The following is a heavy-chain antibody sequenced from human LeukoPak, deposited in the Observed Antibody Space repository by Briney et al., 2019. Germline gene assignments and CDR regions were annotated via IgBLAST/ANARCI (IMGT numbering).Heavy chain of an antibody. CDR1: ARSISCCCWG. CDR2: VYHSGRN. V-gene: IGHV4-39*07. Sequence: SETLSLTCTVSARSISCCCWGWLRIRPGPGQGREGIGDVYHSGRNNYNPSLKSRVTISLDTSKNQFSLKMSSLTAADTAVYYCARRTPVTPNSFDSWGQGTLVTVSS. CDR3: ARRTPVTPNSFDS. J-gene: IGHJ5*01. D-gene: IGHD4-17*01.